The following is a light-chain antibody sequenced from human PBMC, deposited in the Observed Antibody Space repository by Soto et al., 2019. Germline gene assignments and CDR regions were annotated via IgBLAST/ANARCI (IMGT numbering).Light chain of an antibody. CDR2: AAS. CDR1: QGISSY. Sequence: AIWTAQAPCVLCASPLDGETVSCRRSQGISSYLAWYQQKPGKAPKLLIYAASSLQSGVPSRFSGSGSGTEFTLTISSLQSEDFAVYYCQQYNNWWAFGQGTKVDIK. CDR3: QQYNNWWA. J-gene: IGKJ1*01. V-gene: IGKV1D-8*02.